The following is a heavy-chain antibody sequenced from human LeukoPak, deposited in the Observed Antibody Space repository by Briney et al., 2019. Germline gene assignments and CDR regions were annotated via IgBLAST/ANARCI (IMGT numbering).Heavy chain of an antibody. D-gene: IGHD3-10*01. CDR2: IYYSGNT. J-gene: IGHJ6*03. CDR3: ARDRGSITMVRGVEPYYYYYMDV. V-gene: IGHV4-39*02. Sequence: PSETLSLTCTVSGVSISSSNSYWGWIRQPPGKGLEWIGSIYYSGNTYYNASLKSQVSISIDTSKNQFSLRLTSVTAADTAVYYCARDRGSITMVRGVEPYYYYYMDVWGKGTTVTISS. CDR1: GVSISSSNSY.